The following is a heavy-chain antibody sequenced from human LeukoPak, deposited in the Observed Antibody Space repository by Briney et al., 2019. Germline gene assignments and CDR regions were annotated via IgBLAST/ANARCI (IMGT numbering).Heavy chain of an antibody. CDR2: ISSSSSTI. CDR3: ARDVDLSS. Sequence: GGSLRLSCAASRFIFSRYSMNWVRQAPGKGLELISYISSSSSTIYYADSVKGRFTISRDNAKNTLYLQMNSLRAEDTAVYYCARDVDLSSWGQGTLVTVSS. V-gene: IGHV3-48*04. CDR1: RFIFSRYS. D-gene: IGHD2-21*01. J-gene: IGHJ5*02.